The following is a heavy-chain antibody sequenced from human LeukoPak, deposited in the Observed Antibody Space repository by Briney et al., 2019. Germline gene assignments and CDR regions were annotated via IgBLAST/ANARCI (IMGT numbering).Heavy chain of an antibody. V-gene: IGHV3-21*01. CDR3: ARDPYSGNYGNYYYYYMDV. J-gene: IGHJ6*03. CDR1: GFTFSSYG. D-gene: IGHD1-26*01. CDR2: ITSSGTYI. Sequence: GGSLRLSCAASGFTFSSYGMHWVRQAPGKGLEWVSSITSSGTYIFYADSVKGRFTISRDNAKNSLYLQMNSLGPEDTAVYYCARDPYSGNYGNYYYYYMDVWGKGTTVTISS.